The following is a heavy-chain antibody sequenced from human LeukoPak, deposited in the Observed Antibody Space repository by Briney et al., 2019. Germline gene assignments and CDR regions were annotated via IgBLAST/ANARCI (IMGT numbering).Heavy chain of an antibody. CDR1: GFTFSSYW. CDR3: ARGWDRVYFDY. V-gene: IGHV3-74*01. CDR2: INSDGSST. D-gene: IGHD1-26*01. Sequence: GGSQRLSCAASGFTFSSYWMHWVRQAPGKGLVWVSRINSDGSSTSYADSVKGRFTISRDNAKNTLYLQMNSLRAEDTAVYYCARGWDRVYFDYWGQGTLVTVSS. J-gene: IGHJ4*01.